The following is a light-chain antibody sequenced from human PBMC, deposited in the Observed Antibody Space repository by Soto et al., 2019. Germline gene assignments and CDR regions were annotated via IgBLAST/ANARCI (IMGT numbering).Light chain of an antibody. V-gene: IGLV4-69*01. CDR3: QTWGSGSWV. Sequence: QSVLTQSPSASASLGASVKLTCTLRRGHSSHAISWHQLQPEKGPRYLMKLNNDGSHSKGDGISDRFTGSSSGADRCLTFSSVESEDGADYYLQTWGSGSWVFAGGNKVTVL. CDR1: RGHSSHA. J-gene: IGLJ3*02. CDR2: LNNDGSH.